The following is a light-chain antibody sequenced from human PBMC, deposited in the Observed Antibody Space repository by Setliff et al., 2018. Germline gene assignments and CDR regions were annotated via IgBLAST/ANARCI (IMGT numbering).Light chain of an antibody. CDR3: SSYTVGSTLSV. Sequence: QSALTQPASVSGSPGQSITFSCTGSSSDVGGYDYVSWYQQHPGKAPKLLIYDVTNRPSGVSNRFSGSKSGNTASLTISGLQAEDEDEYFCSSYTVGSTLSVFGTGTKGTVL. J-gene: IGLJ1*01. V-gene: IGLV2-14*03. CDR2: DVT. CDR1: SSDVGGYDY.